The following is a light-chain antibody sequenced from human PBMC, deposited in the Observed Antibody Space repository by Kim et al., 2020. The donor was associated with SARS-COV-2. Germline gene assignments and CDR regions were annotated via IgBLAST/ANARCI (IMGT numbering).Light chain of an antibody. CDR2: DAS. J-gene: IGKJ1*01. CDR3: QQYDRDST. CDR1: QSISTW. Sequence: SASVGDRVTITWRASQSISTWLAWYQQKLGKAPKLLIFDASNLEGGVPPRFSGSGSGTEFTLTISSLQPDDVATYYCQQYDRDSTFGQGTKVEIK. V-gene: IGKV1-5*01.